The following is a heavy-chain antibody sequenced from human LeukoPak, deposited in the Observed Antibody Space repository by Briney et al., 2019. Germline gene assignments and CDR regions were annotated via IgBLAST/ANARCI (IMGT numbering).Heavy chain of an antibody. CDR3: AKVYYDFWSGYYANYYYMDV. Sequence: GGSLRLSCAASGFTFSSYAMSWVRQAPGKGLEWVSVISGSGDGTYYADSVKGRFTISRDNSKNTLYLQMNSLRAEDTAVYYCAKVYYDFWSGYYANYYYMDVWGKGTTVTVSS. J-gene: IGHJ6*03. CDR1: GFTFSSYA. V-gene: IGHV3-23*01. D-gene: IGHD3-3*01. CDR2: ISGSGDGT.